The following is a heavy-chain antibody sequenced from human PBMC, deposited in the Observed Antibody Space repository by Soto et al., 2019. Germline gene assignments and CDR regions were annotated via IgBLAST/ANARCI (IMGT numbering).Heavy chain of an antibody. CDR1: GFTFTSYA. D-gene: IGHD2-2*01. CDR3: AKDSDCTSTSCYFDY. CDR2: ISSSGRST. Sequence: GGSLRLSCAASGFTFTSYAISWVRQAPGKGLEWVSVISSSGRSTYYADSVKGRFTISRDNSRNTLYLQMNSLRAEDTAVYYCAKDSDCTSTSCYFDYWGQGTLVTVSS. J-gene: IGHJ4*02. V-gene: IGHV3-23*01.